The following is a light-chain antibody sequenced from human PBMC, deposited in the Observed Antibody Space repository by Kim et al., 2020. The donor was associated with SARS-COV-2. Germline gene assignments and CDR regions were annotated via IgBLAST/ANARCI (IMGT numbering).Light chain of an antibody. J-gene: IGLJ3*02. V-gene: IGLV1-47*01. CDR3: ASWDDSVSEWL. CDR2: TND. CDR1: SSNVGSQS. Sequence: QSALTQPPSASGTPGQRVTISCSGTSSNVGSQSVYWYQQLPGTAPRLVIYTNDRRPAGVPDRFSGSKSATSASLAISGLRSGDEADYYCASWDDSVSEWLFGGRTKLTVL.